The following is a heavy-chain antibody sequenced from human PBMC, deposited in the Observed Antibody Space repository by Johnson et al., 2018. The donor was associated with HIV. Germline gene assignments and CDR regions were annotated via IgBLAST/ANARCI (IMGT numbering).Heavy chain of an antibody. Sequence: VQLVESGGGLIQPGGSLRLSCAASDFTVSSNYMSWVRQAPGTGLERVSVIYSGGSTYYADSVKGRFTISRDNSKNTLYLQMNSLRAEDTAVYYCARELRGPDAFDIWGQGTMVTVSS. CDR2: IYSGGST. J-gene: IGHJ3*02. V-gene: IGHV3-66*03. CDR1: DFTVSSNY. CDR3: ARELRGPDAFDI.